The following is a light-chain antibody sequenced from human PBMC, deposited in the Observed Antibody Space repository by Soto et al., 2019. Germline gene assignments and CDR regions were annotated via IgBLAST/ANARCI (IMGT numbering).Light chain of an antibody. CDR3: QHYNNLPRT. CDR2: GAS. CDR1: QSVSSN. Sequence: EIVMTQSQATLSVSPGERATLSCRASQSVSSNLAWYQQKPGQAPRLLIYGASTRATGIPARFSGSGSGTEFTLTISSLQSEDFAVYYCQHYNNLPRTFDQGTKVEIK. V-gene: IGKV3-15*01. J-gene: IGKJ1*01.